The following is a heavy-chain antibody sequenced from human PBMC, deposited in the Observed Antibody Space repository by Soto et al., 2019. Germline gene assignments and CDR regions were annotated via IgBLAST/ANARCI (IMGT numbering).Heavy chain of an antibody. D-gene: IGHD3-22*01. J-gene: IGHJ5*02. V-gene: IGHV4-59*08. CDR1: GGSISSYY. CDR2: IYYSGST. Sequence: ASETLSLTCTVSGGSISSYYWSWIRQPPGKGLEWIGYIYYSGSTNYNPSLKSRVTISVDTSKNQFSLKLSSVTAADTAVYYCARGGNYYDSSGPLRGWSDPWGQGTLVTVS. CDR3: ARGGNYYDSSGPLRGWSDP.